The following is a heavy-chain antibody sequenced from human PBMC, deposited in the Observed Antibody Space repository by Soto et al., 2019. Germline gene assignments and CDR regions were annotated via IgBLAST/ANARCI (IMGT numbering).Heavy chain of an antibody. J-gene: IGHJ4*02. V-gene: IGHV3-7*05. Sequence: EVQLVESGGGLVQPGGSLRLSCAASGFTFSSYWMSWVRQAPGKGLEWVANIKQDGSEKYYVDSVKGRFTISRDNAKNPVYWQMNAVRPEDGPVFYCGRDRGLVIAGVVYSFDYGGRGPGVPVS. CDR2: IKQDGSEK. CDR3: GRDRGLVIAGVVYSFDY. CDR1: GFTFSSYW. D-gene: IGHD6-13*01.